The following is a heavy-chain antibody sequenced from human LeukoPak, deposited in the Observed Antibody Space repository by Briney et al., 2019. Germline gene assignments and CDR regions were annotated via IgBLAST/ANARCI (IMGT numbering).Heavy chain of an antibody. J-gene: IGHJ4*02. CDR3: AREIFGSGSYPAY. V-gene: IGHV3-33*01. Sequence: GGSLRLSCAASGFSFSTYAMHWVRQAPGKGLEWVALIWHDASHTFYTDSVKGRFTISRDNSKNTVYLQMNSLGGEYTAVYYCAREIFGSGSYPAYWGQGTLVTVSS. CDR1: GFSFSTYA. CDR2: IWHDASHT. D-gene: IGHD3-10*01.